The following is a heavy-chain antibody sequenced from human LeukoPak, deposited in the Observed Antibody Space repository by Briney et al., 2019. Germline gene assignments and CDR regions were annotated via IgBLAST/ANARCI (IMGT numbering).Heavy chain of an antibody. V-gene: IGHV4-59*05. CDR1: GFTFNNYY. Sequence: NPGGSLRLSCAASGFTFNNYYMSWIRQAPGKGLEWIGSIYYSGSTYYNPSLKSRVTISVDTSKNQFSLKLSSVTAADTAVYYCARGLNYYYGMDVWGQGTTVTVSS. CDR2: IYYSGST. J-gene: IGHJ6*02. CDR3: ARGLNYYYGMDV.